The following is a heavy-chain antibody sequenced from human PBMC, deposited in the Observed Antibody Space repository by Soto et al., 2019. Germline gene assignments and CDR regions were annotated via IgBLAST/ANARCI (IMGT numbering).Heavy chain of an antibody. Sequence: SETLSLTCAVYGGSFSGYYWSWIRQPPGKGLEWIGEINQSGSTNYNPSLKSRVTISVDTSKNQLSLKLSSVTAADTAVYYCARTYSSSWPPFDYWGQGTLVTVSS. D-gene: IGHD6-13*01. J-gene: IGHJ4*02. CDR3: ARTYSSSWPPFDY. V-gene: IGHV4-34*01. CDR1: GGSFSGYY. CDR2: INQSGST.